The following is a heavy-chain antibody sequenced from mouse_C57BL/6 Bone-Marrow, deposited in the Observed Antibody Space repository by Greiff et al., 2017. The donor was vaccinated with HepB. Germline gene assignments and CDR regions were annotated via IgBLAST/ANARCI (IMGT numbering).Heavy chain of an antibody. D-gene: IGHD2-3*01. Sequence: QVQLQQPGAELVKPGASVKLSCKASGYTFTSYWMQWVKQRPGQGLEWIGEIDPSDSYTNYNQKFKGKATLTVDNSSSTAYMQLSSLKSEDSAVYYCASYPDGYYERFAYWGQGTLVTVSA. CDR3: ASYPDGYYERFAY. CDR1: GYTFTSYW. J-gene: IGHJ3*01. CDR2: IDPSDSYT. V-gene: IGHV1-50*01.